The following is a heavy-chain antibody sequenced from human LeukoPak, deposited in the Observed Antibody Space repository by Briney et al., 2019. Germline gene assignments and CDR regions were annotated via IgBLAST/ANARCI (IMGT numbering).Heavy chain of an antibody. CDR2: INTNTGNP. V-gene: IGHV7-4-1*02. D-gene: IGHD6-13*01. CDR3: ASLTQSGSSWYYDY. J-gene: IGHJ4*02. Sequence: ASVKVSCKASGYTFTSYAMNWVRQAPGQGLEWMGWINTNTGNPTYAQGFTGRFVFSLDTSVSTAYLQISSLKAEDTAVYYCASLTQSGSSWYYDYWGQGTLVTVSS. CDR1: GYTFTSYA.